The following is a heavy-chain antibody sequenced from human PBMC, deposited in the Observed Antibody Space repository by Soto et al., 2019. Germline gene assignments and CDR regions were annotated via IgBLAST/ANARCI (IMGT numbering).Heavy chain of an antibody. CDR1: GFTFSSYS. D-gene: IGHD2-2*01. CDR3: ASTHIGYCSSTSCDVRWFDP. V-gene: IGHV3-21*01. Sequence: GGSLRLSCAASGFTFSSYSINWVRQAPGKGLEWVSSISSSSSYIYYADSVKGRFTISRDNAKNSLYLQMNSLRAEDTAVYYCASTHIGYCSSTSCDVRWFDPWGQGTLVTVSS. J-gene: IGHJ5*02. CDR2: ISSSSSYI.